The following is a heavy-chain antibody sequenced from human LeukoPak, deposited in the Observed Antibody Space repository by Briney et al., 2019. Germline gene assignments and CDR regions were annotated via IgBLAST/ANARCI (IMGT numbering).Heavy chain of an antibody. D-gene: IGHD3-10*01. J-gene: IGHJ6*04. Sequence: ASVKVSCKASGYTFTSYGISWVRQAPGQGLEWMGWISAYNGNTNYAQKLQGRVTMTTDTSTSTAYMELRSLRSDDTAVYYCAREGSITMVRGEGDYYYGMDVWGKGTTVTVSS. CDR3: AREGSITMVRGEGDYYYGMDV. CDR2: ISAYNGNT. CDR1: GYTFTSYG. V-gene: IGHV1-18*04.